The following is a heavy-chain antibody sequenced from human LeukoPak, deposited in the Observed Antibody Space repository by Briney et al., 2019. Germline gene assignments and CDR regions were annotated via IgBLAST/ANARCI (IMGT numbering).Heavy chain of an antibody. D-gene: IGHD2-2*01. V-gene: IGHV3-23*01. CDR1: GFTFSTYT. CDR3: AKDRTHTSRSFDY. Sequence: PGGSLRLSCAASGFTFSTYTMTWVRQAPGKGLEWVSGISGSGGTTYYADSVKGRFTISRDNSKNTLYLQMNSLRVEHTAVYYCAKDRTHTSRSFDYWGQGTLVTVSS. J-gene: IGHJ4*02. CDR2: ISGSGGTT.